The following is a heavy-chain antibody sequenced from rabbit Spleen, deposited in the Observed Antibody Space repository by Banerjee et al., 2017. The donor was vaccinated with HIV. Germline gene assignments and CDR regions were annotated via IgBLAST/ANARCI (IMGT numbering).Heavy chain of an antibody. CDR2: IDAGSSAFT. V-gene: IGHV1S40*01. J-gene: IGHJ6*01. CDR1: GVSFSFSSY. CDR3: ARDAGTSFSTYGMDL. D-gene: IGHD8-1*01. Sequence: QSLEESGGDLVKPGASLTLTCTASGVSFSFSSYMCWVRQAPGKGLEWIACIDAGSSAFTYFATWAKGRFTISKTSSTTVTLQVTRLTAADTATYFCARDAGTSFSTYGMDLWGQGTLVTVS.